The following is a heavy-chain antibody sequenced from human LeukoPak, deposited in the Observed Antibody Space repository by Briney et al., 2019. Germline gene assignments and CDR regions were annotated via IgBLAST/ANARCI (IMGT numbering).Heavy chain of an antibody. Sequence: PSETLSLTCTVSGDSISSRGNYWRWLRQHPGKGLEWIGYIYYSGSTYYNPSLKSRLTISVDTSKNQFSLKLSSVTAADTAVYYCARWGNSGYASGYFDYWGQGTLVTVSS. CDR3: ARWGNSGYASGYFDY. CDR1: GDSISSRGNY. J-gene: IGHJ4*02. CDR2: IYYSGST. V-gene: IGHV4-31*03. D-gene: IGHD5-12*01.